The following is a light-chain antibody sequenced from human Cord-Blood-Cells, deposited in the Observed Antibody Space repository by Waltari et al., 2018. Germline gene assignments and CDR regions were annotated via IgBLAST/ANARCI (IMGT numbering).Light chain of an antibody. Sequence: QSVLPQPPSSSAAPGQRPSISRTGSSSSIRAGYAVHWYQQLPGTAPKLLIYGNSNRPSGVPDRFSGSKSGTSASLAITGLQAEDEADYYCQSYDSSLSGWVFGGGTKLTVL. CDR3: QSYDSSLSGWV. CDR1: SSSIRAGYA. CDR2: GNS. J-gene: IGLJ3*02. V-gene: IGLV1-40*01.